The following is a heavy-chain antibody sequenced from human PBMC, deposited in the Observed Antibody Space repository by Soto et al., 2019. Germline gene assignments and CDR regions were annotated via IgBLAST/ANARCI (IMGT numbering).Heavy chain of an antibody. CDR3: ARGAAGKDFDY. D-gene: IGHD6-13*01. CDR1: GYTFTSWA. V-gene: IGHV1-3*01. CDR2: INAGRGDT. J-gene: IGHJ4*02. Sequence: QVQLVQSGAEVKKPGASVKVSCKASGYTFTSWAIHWVRQAPGQGLEWMGWINAGRGDTKHSQNFQDRVTITRDTSANTAYMEMSSLRSEDTAVFYCARGAAGKDFDYWGQGTLVTVSS.